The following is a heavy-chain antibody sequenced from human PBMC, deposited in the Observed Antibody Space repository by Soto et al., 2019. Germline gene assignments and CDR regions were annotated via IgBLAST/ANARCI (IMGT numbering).Heavy chain of an antibody. CDR2: IYYRGTT. V-gene: IGHV4-30-4*01. J-gene: IGHJ6*02. CDR1: GGSISSGDFY. Sequence: QVQLQESGPGLVKPSQTLSLTCTVSGGSISSGDFYWSWIRQPPGKGLERIGYIYYRGTTYYNPYLKSRLTISVDTSKSPFSLKLSSVTAADTAVYYCARGSEVVTGEDCMDVWGRGTTVTVSS. D-gene: IGHD2-21*02. CDR3: ARGSEVVTGEDCMDV.